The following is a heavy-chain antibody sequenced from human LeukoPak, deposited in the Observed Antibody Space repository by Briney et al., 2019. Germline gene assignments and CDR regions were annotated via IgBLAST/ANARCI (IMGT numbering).Heavy chain of an antibody. V-gene: IGHV1-18*01. CDR2: ISGYNGNT. D-gene: IGHD4-17*01. CDR3: ARDRQYYGDYLDY. CDR1: GYSFNNYG. J-gene: IGHJ4*02. Sequence: ASVKVSCKGSGYSFNNYGISWVRQAPGQGLEWMGWISGYNGNTNYAQMIQGRVTMTTDTSTSTAYMEVRSLRSDDTAMYYCARDRQYYGDYLDYWGQGTLVTVSS.